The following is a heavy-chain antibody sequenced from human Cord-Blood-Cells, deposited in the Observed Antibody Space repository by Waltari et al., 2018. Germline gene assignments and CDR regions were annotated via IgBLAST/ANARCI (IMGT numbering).Heavy chain of an antibody. D-gene: IGHD4-17*01. J-gene: IGHJ4*02. V-gene: IGHV3-53*01. CDR2: IYSGGST. Sequence: EVQLVESGGGLIQPGGSLRLSCAASGFTVSSNYVSWVRQAPGKGREWVSVIYSGGSTYYADSVKGRFTIARDNSKNTLYLQMNSLRAEDTAVYYCARVDGDYTFDYWGQGTLVTVSS. CDR1: GFTVSSNY. CDR3: ARVDGDYTFDY.